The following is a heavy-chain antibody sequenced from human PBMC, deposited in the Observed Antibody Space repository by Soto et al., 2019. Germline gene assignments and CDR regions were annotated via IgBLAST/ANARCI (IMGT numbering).Heavy chain of an antibody. J-gene: IGHJ6*02. CDR3: ARQKEDRYGSGSYYYYYGMDV. Sequence: GGALKISCKGSGYSFTSYWISWVRQMPGKGLEWMGRIDPSGSYTNYSPSFQGHVIISADKSIDTAYLQWSSLKASDTAMYYCARQKEDRYGSGSYYYYYGMDVWGQGTTVTVSS. CDR2: IDPSGSYT. V-gene: IGHV5-10-1*01. CDR1: GYSFTSYW. D-gene: IGHD3-10*01.